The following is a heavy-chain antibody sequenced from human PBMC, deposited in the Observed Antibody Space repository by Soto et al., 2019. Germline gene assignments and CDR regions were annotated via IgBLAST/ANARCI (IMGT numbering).Heavy chain of an antibody. J-gene: IGHJ4*02. CDR3: AREFMAYCSSTSCYYFDY. CDR2: INHSGST. Sequence: QVQLQQWGAGLLKPSEPLSLTCAVYGGSFRGYYWSWIRQPPGQGLEWIGEINHSGSTNYNPSLKSRVTISVDTSTNQFSLKLSSVTAADTAVYYCAREFMAYCSSTSCYYFDYWGQGTLVTVSS. CDR1: GGSFRGYY. D-gene: IGHD2-2*01. V-gene: IGHV4-34*01.